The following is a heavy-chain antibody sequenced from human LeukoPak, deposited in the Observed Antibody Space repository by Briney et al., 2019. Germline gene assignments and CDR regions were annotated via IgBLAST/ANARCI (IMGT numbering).Heavy chain of an antibody. J-gene: IGHJ4*02. CDR1: GFXFSDHY. V-gene: IGHV3-72*01. Sequence: GGSLRLSCAASGFXFSDHYIDWVRQAPGKGLEWVGRSRNKARGYTTEYAASVKGRFTISRDDSKKSVFLQMNSLKNEDTAVYYCSRAWAAGKHYVGYWGQGTLVTVSS. CDR3: SRAWAAGKHYVGY. D-gene: IGHD2-15*01. CDR2: SRNKARGYTT.